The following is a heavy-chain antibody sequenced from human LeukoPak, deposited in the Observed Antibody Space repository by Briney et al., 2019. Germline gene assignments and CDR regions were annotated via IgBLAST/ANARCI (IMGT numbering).Heavy chain of an antibody. V-gene: IGHV1-2*06. CDR2: INPNSGGT. J-gene: IGHJ4*02. CDR3: ARGGSYDYVWGSFRYTNY. D-gene: IGHD3-16*02. CDR1: GYTFTGYY. Sequence: GASVKVSCKASGYTFTGYYMHWVRQAPGQGLEWMGRINPNSGGTNYAQKFQGRVTMTRDTSISTAYMELSRLRSDDTAVYYCARGGSYDYVWGSFRYTNYWGQGTLVIVSS.